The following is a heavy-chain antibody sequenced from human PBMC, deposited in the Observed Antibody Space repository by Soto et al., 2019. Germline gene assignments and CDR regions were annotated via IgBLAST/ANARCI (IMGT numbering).Heavy chain of an antibody. CDR2: ISGKNGNT. J-gene: IGHJ6*04. Sequence: QVQLVQSGVEVKKPGASVKVSCKASGYTFISHGISWVRQAPGQGLEWMGWISGKNGNTNYAQKLQGRVTLTTDTSTSTDYMELRSLRFDETAVYYCARVSSSIVVVPDYGMDGWGKGTTVTVSS. CDR1: GYTFISHG. V-gene: IGHV1-18*04. D-gene: IGHD2-15*01. CDR3: ARVSSSIVVVPDYGMDG.